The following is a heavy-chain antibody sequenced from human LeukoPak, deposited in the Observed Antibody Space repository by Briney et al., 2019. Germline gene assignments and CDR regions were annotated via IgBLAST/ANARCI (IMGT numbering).Heavy chain of an antibody. CDR2: INTNTGNP. V-gene: IGHV7-4-1*02. D-gene: IGHD3-3*01. J-gene: IGHJ5*02. CDR1: GYTFTSYA. CDR3: ARDPGGKIFGVVYNWFDP. Sequence: ASVKVPCKASGYTFTSYAIHWVRQAPGQGLEWMGWINTNTGNPTYVQGFTGRFVFSLDTSVTTAYLQISSLKAEDTAVYYCARDPGGKIFGVVYNWFDPWGQGTLVTVSS.